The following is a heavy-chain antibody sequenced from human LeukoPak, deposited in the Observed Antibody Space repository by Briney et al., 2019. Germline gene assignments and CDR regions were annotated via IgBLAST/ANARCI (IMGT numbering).Heavy chain of an antibody. CDR3: ARDRWELLSNPYHYCGLDV. D-gene: IGHD2-15*01. V-gene: IGHV3-7*01. CDR2: IKQDGSEK. Sequence: PGRSLRLSCVAPGFTFSNYGMHWVRQAPGKGLEWVANIKQDGSEKCYVDSVKGRFTISRDNAKNSLYLQMNSLRAEDTAVYYCARDRWELLSNPYHYCGLDVWGQGTTVTVSS. CDR1: GFTFSNYG. J-gene: IGHJ6*02.